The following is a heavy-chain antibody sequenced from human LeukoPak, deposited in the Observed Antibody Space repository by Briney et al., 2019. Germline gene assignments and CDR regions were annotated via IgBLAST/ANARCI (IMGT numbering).Heavy chain of an antibody. CDR2: IKQDGSDK. CDR3: ARADSGAFDI. CDR1: GFTFSSRW. J-gene: IGHJ3*02. V-gene: IGHV3-7*05. D-gene: IGHD2-15*01. Sequence: PGGSLRLSCAASGFTFSSRWMHWVRQAPGKGPEWVANIKQDGSDKYYVDAVKGRFTISRDNAKNSLYLQMNSLRADDTAVYYCARADSGAFDIWGQGTMVTVSS.